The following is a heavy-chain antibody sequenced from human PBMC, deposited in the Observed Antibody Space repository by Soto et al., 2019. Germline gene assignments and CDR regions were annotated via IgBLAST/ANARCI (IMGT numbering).Heavy chain of an antibody. J-gene: IGHJ6*02. Sequence: GGSLRLSCAASGFTFSSYGMHWVRQAPGKGLEWVAVIWYDGSNKYYADSVKGRFTISRDNSKNTLYLQMNSLRAEDTAVYYCARALYCSGGSCYSKNAYYYYYGMDVWGQGTTVTVSS. CDR3: ARALYCSGGSCYSKNAYYYYYGMDV. CDR2: IWYDGSNK. V-gene: IGHV3-33*01. D-gene: IGHD2-15*01. CDR1: GFTFSSYG.